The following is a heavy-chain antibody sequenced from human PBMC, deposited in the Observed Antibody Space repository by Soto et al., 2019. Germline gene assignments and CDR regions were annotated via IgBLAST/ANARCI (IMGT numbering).Heavy chain of an antibody. CDR3: AKVGSSSDYMDV. J-gene: IGHJ6*03. D-gene: IGHD6-6*01. V-gene: IGHV3-23*01. CDR1: GFTFSSYA. CDR2: ISGSGGST. Sequence: GGSLRLSCAASGFTFSSYAMSWVRQAPGKGLEWVSAISGSGGSTYYADSVKGRFTNSRDNSKNTLYLQMNSLGAEDTAVYYCAKVGSSSDYMDVWGKGTTVTVSS.